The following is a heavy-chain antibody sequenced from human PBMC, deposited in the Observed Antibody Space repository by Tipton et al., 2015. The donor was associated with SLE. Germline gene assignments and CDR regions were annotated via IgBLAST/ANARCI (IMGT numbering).Heavy chain of an antibody. V-gene: IGHV3-15*01. Sequence: PRLSCAVYGGSFSGYYWSWIRQPPGKGLEWIGRIKSKTDGGTTDYAAPVKGRFTISRDDSKNTLYLQMNSLKTEDTAVYYCTTDPIAVAPEGGYWGQGTLVTVSS. J-gene: IGHJ4*02. CDR1: GGSFSGYY. CDR2: IKSKTDGGTT. D-gene: IGHD6-19*01. CDR3: TTDPIAVAPEGGY.